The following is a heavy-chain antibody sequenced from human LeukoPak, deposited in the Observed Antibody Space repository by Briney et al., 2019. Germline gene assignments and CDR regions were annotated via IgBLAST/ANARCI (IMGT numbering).Heavy chain of an antibody. Sequence: PGGSLRLSCAASGVTFSSYEMNWVRQAPGKGLEWVSYISSSGSTIYYADSVKGRFTISRDNAKNSLYLQMNSLRAEDTAVYYCARDPYYGDYVVWGQGTLVTVS. V-gene: IGHV3-48*03. J-gene: IGHJ4*02. CDR3: ARDPYYGDYVV. CDR2: ISSSGSTI. CDR1: GVTFSSYE. D-gene: IGHD4-17*01.